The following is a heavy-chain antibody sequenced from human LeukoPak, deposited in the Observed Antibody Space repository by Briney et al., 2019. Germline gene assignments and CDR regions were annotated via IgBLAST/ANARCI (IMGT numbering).Heavy chain of an antibody. CDR1: GFTFRSYG. Sequence: PGRPLRLSCAASGFTFRSYGMHWVRQASGKGLEWVAVISYDGSNEYYADSVKGRFTISRDNSKNTLHLQMNSLRVEDTAVYYCAKGPGGLAEKQPVDYWGQGTRVTVSS. J-gene: IGHJ4*02. D-gene: IGHD2-15*01. CDR2: ISYDGSNE. V-gene: IGHV3-30*18. CDR3: AKGPGGLAEKQPVDY.